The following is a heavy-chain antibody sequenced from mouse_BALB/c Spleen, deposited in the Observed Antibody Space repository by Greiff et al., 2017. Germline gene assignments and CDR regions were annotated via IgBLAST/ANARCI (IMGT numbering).Heavy chain of an antibody. CDR2: ISYSGST. CDR1: GYSITSDYA. V-gene: IGHV3-2*02. CDR3: ARLGRGAMDY. D-gene: IGHD4-1*01. J-gene: IGHJ4*01. Sequence: DVQLQESGPGLVKPSQSLSLTCTVTGYSITSDYAWNWIRQFPGNKLEWMGYISYSGSTSYNPSLKSRISITRDTSKNQFFLQLNSVTTEDTATYYCARLGRGAMDYWGQGTSVTVSS.